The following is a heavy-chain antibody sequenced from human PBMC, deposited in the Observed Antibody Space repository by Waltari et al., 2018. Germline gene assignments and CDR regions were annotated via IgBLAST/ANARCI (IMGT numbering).Heavy chain of an antibody. CDR1: GYSISSGYY. Sequence: QVQLQESGPGLVKPSEALSLTCAVSGYSISSGYYWGWIRQPPGRGLEWIGSVYHSGSTDSNPSLTGRVTISVDTSKNPCSLKLSSVTATDTALYYCAIVGARSCFDYWGQGTLVTVSS. J-gene: IGHJ4*02. CDR3: AIVGARSCFDY. V-gene: IGHV4-38-2*01. D-gene: IGHD1-26*01. CDR2: VYHSGST.